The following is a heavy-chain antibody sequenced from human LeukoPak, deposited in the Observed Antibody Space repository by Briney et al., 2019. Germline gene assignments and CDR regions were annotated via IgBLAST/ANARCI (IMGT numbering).Heavy chain of an antibody. V-gene: IGHV3-21*04. D-gene: IGHD3-3*01. CDR3: AREVDLDYNFYYMDV. CDR1: GFTFSSYS. CDR2: ISSSGNYI. Sequence: GGSLRLSCAASGFTFSSYSMNWVRQAPGKGLEWVSSISSSGNYIFYADSVKGRFTISRDNAKNSVYLQMNSLRDEDTALYYCAREVDLDYNFYYMDVWGKGTTVTVSS. J-gene: IGHJ6*03.